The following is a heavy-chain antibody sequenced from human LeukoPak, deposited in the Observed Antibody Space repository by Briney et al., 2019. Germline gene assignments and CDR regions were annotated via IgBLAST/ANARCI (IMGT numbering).Heavy chain of an antibody. CDR1: GFTVSSNY. D-gene: IGHD2-15*01. CDR2: IYSGGST. J-gene: IGHJ4*02. V-gene: IGHV3-66*02. Sequence: GGSLRLSCAASGFTVSSNYMSWVRQAPGKGLEWVSVIYSGGSTYYADSVKGRFTISRDNSKNTLYLQMNTLRAEDTAVHYCAGYCSGGSCYSWGQGTLVTVSS. CDR3: AGYCSGGSCYS.